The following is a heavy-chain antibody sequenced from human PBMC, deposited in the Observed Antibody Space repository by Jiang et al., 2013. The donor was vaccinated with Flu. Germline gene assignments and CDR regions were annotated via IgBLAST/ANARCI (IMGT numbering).Heavy chain of an antibody. CDR1: GDSMTNYY. CDR2: IYYSGST. V-gene: IGHV4-59*12. D-gene: IGHD6-19*01. Sequence: GSGLVKPSETLSLTCAVSGDSMTNYYYSWLRQPPGKELEWIGYIYYSGSTNYKPSLKSRVTMSVDTFKSQVSLTLTSVTAADTAVYFCARDMRTVAGAFEHWGPGTLVTVSS. CDR3: ARDMRTVAGAFEH. J-gene: IGHJ4*02.